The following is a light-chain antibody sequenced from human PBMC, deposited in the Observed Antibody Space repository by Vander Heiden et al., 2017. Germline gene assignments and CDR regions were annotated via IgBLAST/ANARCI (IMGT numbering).Light chain of an antibody. V-gene: IGKV4-1*01. CDR2: WAS. CDR3: QQYYNTPLT. J-gene: IGKJ4*01. CDR1: QTVLYSSNNKDY. Sequence: IVMTQSPDSLAGSLGARATINCKSSQTVLYSSNNKDYLAWYQQKPRQPPKLLISWASTRESGVPDRFSGSGSGTDFTLTISSRQAEDVAVYYCQQYYNTPLTFGGGTKVEIK.